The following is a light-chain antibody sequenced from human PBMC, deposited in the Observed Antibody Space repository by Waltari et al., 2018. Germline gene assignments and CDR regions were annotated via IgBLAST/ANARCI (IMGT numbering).Light chain of an antibody. J-gene: IGKJ1*01. CDR2: RAS. CDR1: QTVSTY. Sequence: IVLTQSPATLSLSPGERATLSCRASQTVSTYLAWFQQKPGQAPRLLIYRASTRAAGIPDRFRGSGSGTEFTLTISSLQSEDSAIYYCQQYNIWPWTFGQGTKVDIK. V-gene: IGKV3-15*01. CDR3: QQYNIWPWT.